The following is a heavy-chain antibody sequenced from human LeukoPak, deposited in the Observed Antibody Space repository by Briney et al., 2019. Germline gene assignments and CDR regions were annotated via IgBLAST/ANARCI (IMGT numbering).Heavy chain of an antibody. CDR2: ISSIGSTI. J-gene: IGHJ6*02. D-gene: IGHD3-3*01. V-gene: IGHV3-11*01. Sequence: GGSLRLSCAASGFTFIDYYMSWIRQAPGKGLEWVSYISSIGSTIYYADSARGRFTISRDNAKNSLYLQMNSQRAEDTAVYYGARDSYDSWSGYYNGMYFWCQGTTVTVSS. CDR3: ARDSYDSWSGYYNGMYF. CDR1: GFTFIDYY.